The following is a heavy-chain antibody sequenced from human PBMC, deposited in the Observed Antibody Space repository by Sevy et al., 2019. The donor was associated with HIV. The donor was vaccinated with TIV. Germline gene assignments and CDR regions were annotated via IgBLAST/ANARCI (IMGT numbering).Heavy chain of an antibody. J-gene: IGHJ4*02. D-gene: IGHD6-6*01. CDR1: GFTFSSYA. V-gene: IGHV3-30-3*01. Sequence: GESLKISCAASGFTFSSYAMHWVRQAPGKGLEWVAVISYDGSNKYYADSVKGRFTISRENSKNTLYLQMNSLRAEDTAVYYCAREGGEIAARPDQLPFDYWGQGTLVTVSS. CDR3: AREGGEIAARPDQLPFDY. CDR2: ISYDGSNK.